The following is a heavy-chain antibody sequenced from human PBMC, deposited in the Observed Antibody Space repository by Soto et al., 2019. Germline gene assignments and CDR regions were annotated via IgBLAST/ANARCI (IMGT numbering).Heavy chain of an antibody. CDR2: ISRDGTNK. V-gene: IGHV3-30*04. J-gene: IGHJ4*02. CDR3: ARSRSGAVADYFDF. D-gene: IGHD3-10*01. CDR1: GFTFSRYA. Sequence: VGSLRLSCAASGFTFSRYAIHWFRQAPVNGLEWVALISRDGTNKYYVDSVKGRFTISRDNSRNTLYLQMNSLRHEDAAVYYCARSRSGAVADYFDFWGQGTLVTVSS.